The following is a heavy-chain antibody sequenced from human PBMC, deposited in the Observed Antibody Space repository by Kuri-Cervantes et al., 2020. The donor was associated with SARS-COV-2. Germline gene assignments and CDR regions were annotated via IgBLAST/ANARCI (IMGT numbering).Heavy chain of an antibody. D-gene: IGHD1-7*01. CDR2: IYYSGST. CDR3: ARAPSNWNYSGWYFDL. CDR1: GGSISSYY. Sequence: SETLSLTCTVSGGSISSYYWNWIRQPPGKGLEWIGYIYYSGSTSYNPSLKSRVTISVDTSKNQFSLKLSSVTAADTAVYYCARAPSNWNYSGWYFDLRGRGTLVTVSS. V-gene: IGHV4-59*01. J-gene: IGHJ2*01.